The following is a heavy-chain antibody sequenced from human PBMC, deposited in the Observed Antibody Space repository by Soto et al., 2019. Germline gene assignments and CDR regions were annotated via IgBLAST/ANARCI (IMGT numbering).Heavy chain of an antibody. V-gene: IGHV3-30*03. D-gene: IGHD2-15*01. CDR2: ISCDGSNK. Sequence: QVQLVESGGGVVQPGGSRRLSCAASGFTFNSCGMHWVRQAQGKGLGWVAVISCDGSNKYYADSVKGRFTISRDKSKNTLYMQVNCLGAEDTAIYYCVVAASYYLDYWGQGTLVTVSS. CDR1: GFTFNSCG. J-gene: IGHJ4*02. CDR3: VVAASYYLDY.